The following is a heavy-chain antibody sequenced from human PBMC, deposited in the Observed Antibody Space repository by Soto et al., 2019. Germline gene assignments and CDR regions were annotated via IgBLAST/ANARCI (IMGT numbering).Heavy chain of an antibody. D-gene: IGHD6-19*01. Sequence: GASVKVSCKASVGTFSSYTISWVRQAPGQGLEWMGRIIPILGIANYAQKFQGRVTITADKSTSTAYMELSSLRSEDTAVYYCAREKDSSGWYSPYYYYMDVWGKGTTVTVSS. V-gene: IGHV1-69*04. CDR3: AREKDSSGWYSPYYYYMDV. CDR1: VGTFSSYT. J-gene: IGHJ6*03. CDR2: IIPILGIA.